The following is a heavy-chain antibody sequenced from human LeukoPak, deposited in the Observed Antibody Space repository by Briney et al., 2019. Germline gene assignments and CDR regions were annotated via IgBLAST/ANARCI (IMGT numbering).Heavy chain of an antibody. CDR1: GYTLTELS. Sequence: GASVKVSCKVSGYTLTELSMHWVRQAPGKGLEWMGGFDPEDGETIYAQKFQGRVTMTEDTSTDTAYMELSSLRSEDTAVYYCATAVDTMVRGVIITGVGFDYWGQGTLVTVSS. J-gene: IGHJ4*02. V-gene: IGHV1-24*01. D-gene: IGHD3-10*01. CDR2: FDPEDGET. CDR3: ATAVDTMVRGVIITGVGFDY.